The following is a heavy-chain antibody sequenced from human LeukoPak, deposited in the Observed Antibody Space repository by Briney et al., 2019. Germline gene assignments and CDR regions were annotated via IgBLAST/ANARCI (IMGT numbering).Heavy chain of an antibody. CDR1: GFDFSNHW. CDR2: IKKDGSEK. V-gene: IGHV3-7*01. CDR3: VRETWIDDC. D-gene: IGHD5-12*01. Sequence: GGSLRLSCAASGFDFSNHWMSWVRQAPGKGLEWVANIKKDGSEKNYVDSVKGRFTISRDNTHNSLYLQMNSLRAEDPAVYYCVRETWIDDCWGQGTLVTVSS. J-gene: IGHJ4*02.